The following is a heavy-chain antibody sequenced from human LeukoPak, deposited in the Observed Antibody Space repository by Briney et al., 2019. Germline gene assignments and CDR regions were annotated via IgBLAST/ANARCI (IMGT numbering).Heavy chain of an antibody. CDR3: ARDWGVVVPAAILGWFDP. V-gene: IGHV1-46*01. CDR1: GYTFTSYY. D-gene: IGHD2-2*02. CDR2: INPSGGST. J-gene: IGHJ5*02. Sequence: GPVKVSCKASGYTFTSYYMHWVRQGPGQGLEWMGIINPSGGSTSYAQKFQGRVTMTRDMSTSTVYMELSSLRSEDTAVYYCARDWGVVVPAAILGWFDPWGQGTLVTVSS.